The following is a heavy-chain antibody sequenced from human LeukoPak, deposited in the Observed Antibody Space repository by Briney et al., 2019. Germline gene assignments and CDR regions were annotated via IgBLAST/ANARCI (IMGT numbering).Heavy chain of an antibody. CDR1: GFTFSSYA. CDR3: AKVDYYDRINAFDI. Sequence: GGSLGLSCAASGFTFSSYAMSWVRHAPGKGLEWFSSITGSGGSTYYADSVKGRFTISRDNSKSTLSLQMNSLRAEDTAVYYCAKVDYYDRINAFDIWGQGTMVTVSS. J-gene: IGHJ3*02. D-gene: IGHD3-22*01. V-gene: IGHV3-23*01. CDR2: ITGSGGST.